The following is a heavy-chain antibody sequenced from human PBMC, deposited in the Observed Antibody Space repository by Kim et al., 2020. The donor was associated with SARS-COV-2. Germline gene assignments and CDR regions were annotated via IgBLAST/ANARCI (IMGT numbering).Heavy chain of an antibody. J-gene: IGHJ6*02. Sequence: SYADSVKGRFTISRDNAKNTLYLQMNSLRAEHTAVYYCARDPGSDYGMDVWGQGTTVTVSS. CDR3: ARDPGSDYGMDV. V-gene: IGHV3-74*01. D-gene: IGHD6-19*01.